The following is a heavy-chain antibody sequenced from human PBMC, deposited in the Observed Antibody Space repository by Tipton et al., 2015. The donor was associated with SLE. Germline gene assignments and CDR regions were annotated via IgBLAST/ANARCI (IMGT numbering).Heavy chain of an antibody. V-gene: IGHV4-38-2*02. CDR3: AREAESAFDI. CDR1: GYSISSGYY. Sequence: TLSLTCTVSGYSISSGYYWGWIRQPPGKGLEWIGSIYHSGSTYYNPSLKSRVTISVDTSKNQFSLKLSSVTAADTAVYYCAREAESAFDIWGQGTMVTVSS. CDR2: IYHSGST. J-gene: IGHJ3*02.